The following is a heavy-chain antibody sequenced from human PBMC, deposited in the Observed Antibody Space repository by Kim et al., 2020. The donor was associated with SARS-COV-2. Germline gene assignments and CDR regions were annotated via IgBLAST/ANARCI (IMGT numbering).Heavy chain of an antibody. V-gene: IGHV3-30*04. Sequence: GGSLRLSCAASGFTFSSYAMHWVRQAPGKGLEWVAAISYDGSNKYYADSVKGRFTISRDNSKNTLYLQMNRLRAEDTAVYYFARDALNSSCYGWGYNWFDPWGQGTLVTVSS. D-gene: IGHD6-13*01. CDR1: GFTFSSYA. J-gene: IGHJ5*02. CDR2: ISYDGSNK. CDR3: ARDALNSSCYGWGYNWFDP.